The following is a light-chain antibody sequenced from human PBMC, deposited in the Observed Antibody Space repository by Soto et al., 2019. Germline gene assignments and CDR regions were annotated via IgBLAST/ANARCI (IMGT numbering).Light chain of an antibody. CDR3: QVWDSYSDHYV. J-gene: IGLJ1*01. V-gene: IGLV3-21*02. CDR1: NIGSRS. CDR2: DDS. Sequence: SYELTQPPSVSVALGQMATITCGRNNIGSRSVHWYQQTPGQAPVLVVYDDSDRPSGIPERFSGSISGNTATLTISRVEAGDEADYYCQVWDSYSDHYVFGTGTKLTVL.